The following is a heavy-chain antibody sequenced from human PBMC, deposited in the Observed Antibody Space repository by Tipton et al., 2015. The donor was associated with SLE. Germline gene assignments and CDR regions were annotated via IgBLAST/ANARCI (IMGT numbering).Heavy chain of an antibody. CDR1: GYPFTNYD. J-gene: IGHJ4*02. CDR3: ARWQGYCGSTSCRQFDY. D-gene: IGHD2-2*01. CDR2: MNPGSRKT. Sequence: QSGAEVKKPGASVKVSCRTSGYPFTNYDINWVRQAAGQGLEWMGWMNPGSRKTVFTQKFQGRVTLTWDTSISTAYIELNSLRSKDTAVYYCARWQGYCGSTSCRQFDYWGQGTLVTVSS. V-gene: IGHV1-8*01.